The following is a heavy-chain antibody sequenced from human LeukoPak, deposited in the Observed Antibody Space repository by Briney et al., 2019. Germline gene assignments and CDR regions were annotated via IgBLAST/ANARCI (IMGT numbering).Heavy chain of an antibody. CDR3: ARNAAGTNYYYYYMDV. V-gene: IGHV4-59*01. CDR1: GGSISSYY. J-gene: IGHJ6*03. D-gene: IGHD6-13*01. Sequence: SETLSLTCTVSGGSISSYYWSWIRQPAGKGLEWIGYIYYSGSTNYNPSLKSRVTISVDTSKNQFSLKLSSVTAADTAVYYCARNAAGTNYYYYYMDVWGKGTTVTVSS. CDR2: IYYSGST.